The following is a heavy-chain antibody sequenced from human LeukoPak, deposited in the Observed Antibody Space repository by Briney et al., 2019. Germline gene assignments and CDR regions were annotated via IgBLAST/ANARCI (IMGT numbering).Heavy chain of an antibody. CDR2: ISGSGGST. J-gene: IGHJ6*04. CDR3: AELGITMIGGV. Sequence: GGSLRLSCAASGFTFSSYAMSWVRQAPGKGLEWVSSISGSGGSTYYADSVKGRFTISRDNPKNSLYLQMNSLRAEDTAVYYCAELGITMIGGVWGKGTTVTISS. V-gene: IGHV3-23*01. D-gene: IGHD3-10*02. CDR1: GFTFSSYA.